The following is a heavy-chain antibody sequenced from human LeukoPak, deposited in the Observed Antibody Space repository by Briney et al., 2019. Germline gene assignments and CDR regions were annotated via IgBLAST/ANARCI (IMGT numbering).Heavy chain of an antibody. D-gene: IGHD2-15*01. J-gene: IGHJ4*02. CDR3: ARRAAVYSDY. V-gene: IGHV5-51*01. CDR2: IYPGDSDT. CDR1: GYRFTSYW. Sequence: GESLKISFQGSGYRFTSYWIGWVRPMPGKGLEWMGIIYPGDSDTRYSPSFQGQVTISADKSISTAYLQWSSLKASDTAMYYCARRAAVYSDYWGQGTLVTVSS.